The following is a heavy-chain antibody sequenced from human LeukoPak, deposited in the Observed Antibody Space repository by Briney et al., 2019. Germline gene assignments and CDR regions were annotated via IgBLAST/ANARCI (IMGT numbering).Heavy chain of an antibody. CDR3: ARGAFITNYYYYYMDV. D-gene: IGHD3-22*01. CDR2: MYYSGTT. CDR1: GGSINSFY. V-gene: IGHV4-59*01. Sequence: NTSETLSLTCTVSGGSINSFYWTWIRQPPGKGLEWIGYMYYSGTTNYNPSLKSRITMSVDTSKNQFSLRLTSVTAADTAVYYCARGAFITNYYYYYMDVWGKGTTVTVSS. J-gene: IGHJ6*03.